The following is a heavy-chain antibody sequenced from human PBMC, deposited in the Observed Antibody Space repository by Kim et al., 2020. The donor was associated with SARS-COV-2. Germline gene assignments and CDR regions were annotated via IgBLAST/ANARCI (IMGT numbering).Heavy chain of an antibody. CDR2: IKSKTDGGTT. CDR1: GFTFSNAW. CDR3: TTEYYYDSSGRYGY. V-gene: IGHV3-15*01. D-gene: IGHD3-22*01. J-gene: IGHJ4*02. Sequence: GGSLRLSCAASGFTFSNAWMSWVRQAPGKGLEWVGRIKSKTDGGTTDYAAPVKGRFTISRDDSKNTLYLQMNSLKTEDTAVYYCTTEYYYDSSGRYGYWGQGTLVTVSS.